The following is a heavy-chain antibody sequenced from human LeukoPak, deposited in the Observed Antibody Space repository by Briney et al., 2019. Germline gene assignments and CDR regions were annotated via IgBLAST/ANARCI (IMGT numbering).Heavy chain of an antibody. D-gene: IGHD6-6*01. CDR2: IIPTFGTA. CDR3: ARGDLTSIAARISFDY. CDR1: GGTFSSYA. V-gene: IGHV1-69*05. J-gene: IGHJ4*02. Sequence: SVKVSCKASGGTFSSYAISWVRQAPGQGLEWMGGIIPTFGTANYAQKFQGRVTITTDESTSTAYMELSSLRSEDTAVYYCARGDLTSIAARISFDYWGQGTLVTVSS.